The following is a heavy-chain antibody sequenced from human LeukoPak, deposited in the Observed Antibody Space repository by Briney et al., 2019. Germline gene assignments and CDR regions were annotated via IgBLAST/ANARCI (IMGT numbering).Heavy chain of an antibody. V-gene: IGHV5-51*01. CDR2: IYPGDSDI. CDR3: GSGYYYFDY. D-gene: IGHD3-22*01. CDR1: GYSFTNYW. J-gene: IGHJ4*02. Sequence: GESLQISCKGSGYSFTNYWIGWVRQMPGKGLEWMGIIYPGDSDIRYSPSFQGQVTISADKSISTAYLQWSSLKASDTAIYYCGSGYYYFDYWGKGTMVTVSS.